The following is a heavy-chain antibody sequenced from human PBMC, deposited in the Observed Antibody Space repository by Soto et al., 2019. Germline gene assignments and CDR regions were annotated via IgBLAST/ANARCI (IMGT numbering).Heavy chain of an antibody. J-gene: IGHJ4*02. CDR1: GGSVSIGAYY. V-gene: IGHV4-61*08. D-gene: IGHD2-21*01. CDR3: TRGGDPYKTGH. Sequence: QVQLQESGPGLVKPTETLSLTGTVPGGSVSIGAYYWSWIRDPPGKGLEWIGFIHYSGSTNYNPSLKGRVTMSVDTSKNQFSLKLTSVNTADTAIYYCTRGGDPYKTGHWGQGTLVTVSS. CDR2: IHYSGST.